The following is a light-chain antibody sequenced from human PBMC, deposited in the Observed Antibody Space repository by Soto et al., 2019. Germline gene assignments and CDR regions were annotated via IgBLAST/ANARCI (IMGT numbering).Light chain of an antibody. CDR1: GSSIGTNT. Sequence: QSVLTQPPSASGTPGQRVTISCSGSGSSIGTNTVNWYRQLPGTAPKLLIYGTNQRPSGVPDRFSGYKSGTSASLAISGLQSEDLAYYYCAAWDGSLNNVLFGGGTKLPVL. V-gene: IGLV1-44*01. CDR2: GTN. J-gene: IGLJ3*02. CDR3: AAWDGSLNNVL.